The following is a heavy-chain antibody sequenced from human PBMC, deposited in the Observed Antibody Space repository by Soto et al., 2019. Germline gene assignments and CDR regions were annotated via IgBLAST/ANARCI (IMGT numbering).Heavy chain of an antibody. D-gene: IGHD5-12*01. Sequence: GGSLRLSCAASGFTFSSYEMDWVSQAPGKGLEWVAYISSSGNILYGESVMGRFTISRDNADNSLYLQMNSLTAEDTAVYYCTKEKSVMYSGYDAFDIWGRGTMVTVSS. CDR1: GFTFSSYE. CDR2: ISSSGNI. J-gene: IGHJ3*02. V-gene: IGHV3-48*03. CDR3: TKEKSVMYSGYDAFDI.